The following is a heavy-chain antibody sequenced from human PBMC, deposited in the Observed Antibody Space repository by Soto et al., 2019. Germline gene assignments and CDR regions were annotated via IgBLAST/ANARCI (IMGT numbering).Heavy chain of an antibody. D-gene: IGHD6-19*01. V-gene: IGHV4-39*01. CDR3: ARLGRSSSGWSPGRN. CDR2: IYYSGST. Sequence: SETLSLTCTVSGGSISSSSYYWGWIRQPPGKGLEWIGSIYYSGSTYYNPSLKSRVTISVDTSKNQFSLKLSSVTAADTAVYYCARLGRSSSGWSPGRNWGQGTMVTVSS. CDR1: GGSISSSSYY. J-gene: IGHJ3*01.